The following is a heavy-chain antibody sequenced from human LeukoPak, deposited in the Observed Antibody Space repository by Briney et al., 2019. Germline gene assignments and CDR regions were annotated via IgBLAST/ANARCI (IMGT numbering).Heavy chain of an antibody. CDR3: AREGVVAAPYYFDY. CDR2: IYPSGST. Sequence: PSETLSLTCIVSGVSISSYYWSWIRQPAGKGLEWIGRIYPSGSTNYNPSLKSRVNMPVDTSKNQFSLKLSSVTAADTAVYYCAREGVVAAPYYFDYWGERTLVTVSS. CDR1: GVSISSYY. J-gene: IGHJ4*02. V-gene: IGHV4-4*07. D-gene: IGHD2-2*01.